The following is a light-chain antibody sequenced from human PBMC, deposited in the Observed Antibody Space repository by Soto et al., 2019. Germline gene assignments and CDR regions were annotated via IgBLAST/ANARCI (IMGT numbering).Light chain of an antibody. CDR3: SSYTSSSTHV. CDR1: SSDVGGYNY. J-gene: IGLJ1*01. CDR2: EVS. V-gene: IGLV2-14*01. Sequence: QSVLTQPASVSGSPGQSITISCTGTSSDVGGYNYVSWYQHHPGKAPKLMIYEVSNRPSGVSNRFSGSKSGNTASLTISGLQAEDEADYYCSSYTSSSTHVLGTGKKVTV.